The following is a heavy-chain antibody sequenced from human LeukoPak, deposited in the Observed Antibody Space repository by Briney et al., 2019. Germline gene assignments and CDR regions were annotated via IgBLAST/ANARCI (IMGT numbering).Heavy chain of an antibody. Sequence: ASVKVSCKVSGYTLTELSMHWVRQAPGKGLEWMGGFDPEDGETIYAQKFQGRVTMTEDTSRDTAYMELSSLRSEDTAVYYCATVESEAPAAAGDYNWFDPWGQGTLVTVSS. V-gene: IGHV1-24*01. CDR2: FDPEDGET. CDR1: GYTLTELS. J-gene: IGHJ5*02. D-gene: IGHD6-13*01. CDR3: ATVESEAPAAAGDYNWFDP.